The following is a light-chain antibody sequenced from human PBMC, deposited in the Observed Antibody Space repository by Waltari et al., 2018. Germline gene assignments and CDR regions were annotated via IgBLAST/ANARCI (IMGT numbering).Light chain of an antibody. V-gene: IGLV2-14*01. CDR2: EVS. CDR3: SSYTSSSTVV. Sequence: QSALTQPASVSGSPGQSLTLSCTGTSNDVGGYDYASWYQQHPGKAPKLIIYEVSNRPSGVSDRFSGSKSGNTASLTISGLQAEDEADYYCSSYTSSSTVVFGGGTTLTVL. CDR1: SNDVGGYDY. J-gene: IGLJ2*01.